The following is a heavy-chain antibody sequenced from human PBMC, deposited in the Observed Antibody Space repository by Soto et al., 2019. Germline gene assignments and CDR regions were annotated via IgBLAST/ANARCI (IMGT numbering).Heavy chain of an antibody. J-gene: IGHJ6*02. Sequence: RASVKVSCKVSGYTLTELSMHWVRQAPGKGLEWMGGFDPEDGETIYAQKFQGRVTMTEDTSTDTAYMELSSLRSEDTAVYYCATGYCSSTSWPLCGMDVWGQGTTVTVSS. CDR1: GYTLTELS. CDR3: ATGYCSSTSWPLCGMDV. V-gene: IGHV1-24*01. CDR2: FDPEDGET. D-gene: IGHD2-2*01.